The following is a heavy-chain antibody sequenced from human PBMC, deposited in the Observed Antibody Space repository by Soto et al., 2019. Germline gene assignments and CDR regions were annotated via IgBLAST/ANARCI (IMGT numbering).Heavy chain of an antibody. Sequence: GGSLRLSCAASGFTFGSCWMHWVRQAPGKGLVGVSRINSDGSSTNYADSVKGRFTMSRDNAKNTLFLQMNSLRAEDTAVYYCARGYRPAAMYAFDIWGPGTMVTVSS. CDR1: GFTFGSCW. V-gene: IGHV3-74*01. D-gene: IGHD2-2*01. J-gene: IGHJ3*02. CDR2: INSDGSST. CDR3: ARGYRPAAMYAFDI.